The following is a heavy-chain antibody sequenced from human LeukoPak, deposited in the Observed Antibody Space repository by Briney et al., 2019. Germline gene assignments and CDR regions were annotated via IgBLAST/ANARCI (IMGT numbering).Heavy chain of an antibody. J-gene: IGHJ2*01. CDR3: AREVPLVRGWYFDL. D-gene: IGHD6-6*01. Sequence: SQTLSLTCAVSGGSISSGGYSWGWIRQPPGKGLEWIGYIYHSGSTYYNPSLKSRVTISVDRSKNQFSLKLSSVTAADTAVYYCAREVPLVRGWYFDLWGRGTLVTVSS. CDR2: IYHSGST. V-gene: IGHV4-30-2*01. CDR1: GGSISSGGYS.